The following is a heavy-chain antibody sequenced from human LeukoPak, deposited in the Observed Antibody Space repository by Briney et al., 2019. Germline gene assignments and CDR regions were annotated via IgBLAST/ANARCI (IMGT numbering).Heavy chain of an antibody. CDR2: INPNSGGT. CDR1: GYTFTGYY. CDR3: ARDGNYYGSGSYYNV. Sequence: GASVKVSCKASGYTFTGYYMHWVRQAPGQGLEWMGWINPNSGGTNYAQKFQGWVTMTRDTSISTAYMELSRLRSDDTAVYYCARDGNYYGSGSYYNVWGQGTLVTVSS. D-gene: IGHD3-10*01. J-gene: IGHJ4*02. V-gene: IGHV1-2*04.